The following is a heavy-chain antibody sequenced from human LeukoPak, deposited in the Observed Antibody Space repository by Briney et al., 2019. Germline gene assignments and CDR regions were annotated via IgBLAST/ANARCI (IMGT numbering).Heavy chain of an antibody. V-gene: IGHV3-23*01. CDR3: AKDPHKTGWNDSDY. CDR1: GFPFSTYA. J-gene: IGHJ4*02. CDR2: ISGTGRNT. Sequence: GGSLRLSCAASGFPFSTYAMSWVRQAPGKGLEWVSAISGTGRNTYYADSVKGRFTISRDNSKDTLYLQMNRLRAEDTAVYCCAKDPHKTGWNDSDYWGQGTLVTVSS. D-gene: IGHD1-1*01.